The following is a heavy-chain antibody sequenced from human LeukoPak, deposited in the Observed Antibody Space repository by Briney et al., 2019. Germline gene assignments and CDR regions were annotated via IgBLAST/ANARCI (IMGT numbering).Heavy chain of an antibody. CDR3: ARSSDGDYYYYFDY. CDR2: ISATGGTI. J-gene: IGHJ4*02. Sequence: GGSLRLSCAASGFTFSSNGMNWVRQAPGKGLEWVSYISATGGTIYYADSVKGRFTVSRDNSKNTLYLQMNSLRAEDTAVYYCARSSDGDYYYYFDYWGQGTLVTVSS. CDR1: GFTFSSNG. D-gene: IGHD4-17*01. V-gene: IGHV3-48*01.